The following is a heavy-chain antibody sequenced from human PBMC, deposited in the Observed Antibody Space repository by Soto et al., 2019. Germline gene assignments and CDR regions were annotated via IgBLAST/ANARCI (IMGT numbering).Heavy chain of an antibody. CDR3: AHLVPGPLSFAY. CDR2: TYWDDDR. D-gene: IGHD6-19*01. V-gene: IGHV2-5*02. CDR1: GFSFKTRGVG. J-gene: IGHJ1*01. Sequence: QITLKESGPTLVKPTQTLALNCTFSGFSFKTRGVGVAWIRQPPGKALEWLAVTYWDDDRRYRPSLTDRLPITKDISTNQVVLTMTNMDPVDTCTYYCAHLVPGPLSFAYWGQGALVTVSS.